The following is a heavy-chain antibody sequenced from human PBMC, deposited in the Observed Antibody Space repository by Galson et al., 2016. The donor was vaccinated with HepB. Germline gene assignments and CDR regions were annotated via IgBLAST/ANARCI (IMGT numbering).Heavy chain of an antibody. D-gene: IGHD1-14*01. Sequence: SLRLSCAGSGFTFGDYSLHWVRQTPGRGLEWVAVISNAGTVKYYRDSVKGRFTISRNNSKNTMDLQMDSLTDDDTGIYYCAREREFRGIQDYWGQGTLVTVSS. CDR1: GFTFGDYS. V-gene: IGHV3-30*04. J-gene: IGHJ4*02. CDR2: ISNAGTVK. CDR3: AREREFRGIQDY.